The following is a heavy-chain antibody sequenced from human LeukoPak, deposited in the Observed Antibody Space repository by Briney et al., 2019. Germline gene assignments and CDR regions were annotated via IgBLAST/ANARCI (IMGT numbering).Heavy chain of an antibody. CDR2: INHSGST. CDR1: GGSFSGYY. CDR3: AICSTSCPSTFDY. D-gene: IGHD2-2*01. V-gene: IGHV4-34*01. Sequence: SETLSLTCAVYGGSFSGYYWSWICQPPWKGLEWIGEINHSGSTNYNPSLKSRVTISVDTYKNQFSLKLISVTAADTAVYYCAICSTSCPSTFDYWGQGTLVTVSS. J-gene: IGHJ4*02.